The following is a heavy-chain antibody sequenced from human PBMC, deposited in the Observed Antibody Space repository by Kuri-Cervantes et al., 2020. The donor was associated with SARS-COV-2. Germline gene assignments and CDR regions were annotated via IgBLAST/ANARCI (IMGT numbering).Heavy chain of an antibody. V-gene: IGHV4-34*01. D-gene: IGHD3-9*01. CDR3: ASFIHYDILTGYFY. Sequence: SETLSLTCTVSGDSVSNDDYYWNWIRQPPGKGLEWIGEINHSGSTNYNPSLKSRVTISVDTSKNQFSLKLSSVTAADTAVYYCASFIHYDILTGYFYWGQGTLVTVSS. CDR1: GDSVSNDDYY. J-gene: IGHJ4*02. CDR2: INHSGST.